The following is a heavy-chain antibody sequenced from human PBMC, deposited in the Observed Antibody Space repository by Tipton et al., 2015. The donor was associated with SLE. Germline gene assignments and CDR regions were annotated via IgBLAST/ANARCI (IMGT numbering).Heavy chain of an antibody. J-gene: IGHJ4*02. V-gene: IGHV4-34*01. CDR3: ARGDGYNFDY. Sequence: TLSLTCAVYGGSFSGYYWCWIRQPPGKGLEWIGEINHSGSTNYNPSLKSRVTISVDTSKNQFSLKLSSVTAADTAVYYCARGDGYNFDYWGQGTLVTVSS. CDR2: INHSGST. CDR1: GGSFSGYY. D-gene: IGHD5-24*01.